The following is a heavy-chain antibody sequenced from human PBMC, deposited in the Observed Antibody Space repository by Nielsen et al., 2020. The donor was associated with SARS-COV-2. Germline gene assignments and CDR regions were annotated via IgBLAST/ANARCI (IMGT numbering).Heavy chain of an antibody. J-gene: IGHJ4*02. CDR1: GYTFTGYY. V-gene: IGHV1-2*06. Sequence: ASVKVSCKASGYTFTGYYMHWVRQAPGQGLEWMGLINPNTGGTNYAQKFQGSVTMTRDTSISTVYMELSSLRSDDTAVYYCARDSSGTYRRVDYWGQGTLVTVSS. CDR2: INPNTGGT. CDR3: ARDSSGTYRRVDY. D-gene: IGHD3-22*01.